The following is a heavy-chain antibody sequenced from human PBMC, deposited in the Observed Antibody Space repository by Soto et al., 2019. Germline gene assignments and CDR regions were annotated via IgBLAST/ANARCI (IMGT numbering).Heavy chain of an antibody. V-gene: IGHV4-39*01. D-gene: IGHD3-3*01. CDR3: ARIITIFGVAQSPNYGMDV. CDR1: GGSISSSGYY. Sequence: PSETLSLTCTVSGGSISSSGYYWGWIRQPPGKGLEWVGSLYYSGNTYYNPSLKSRVTMSIDTSKSQFSLQLRSLTAADTAVYYCARIITIFGVAQSPNYGMDVWGQGTTVTVSS. J-gene: IGHJ6*02. CDR2: LYYSGNT.